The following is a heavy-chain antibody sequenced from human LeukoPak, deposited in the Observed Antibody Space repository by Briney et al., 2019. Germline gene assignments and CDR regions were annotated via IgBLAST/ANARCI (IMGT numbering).Heavy chain of an antibody. Sequence: GASVKVSCKASGYTFTGYYMHWVRQAPGQGLEWMGWINPNSGGTNYAQKFQGRVTMTRDTSISTAYMELSRLRSEDTAVYYCARDLSSGWYYFDYWGQGTLVTVSS. CDR2: INPNSGGT. CDR3: ARDLSSGWYYFDY. V-gene: IGHV1-2*02. D-gene: IGHD6-19*01. CDR1: GYTFTGYY. J-gene: IGHJ4*02.